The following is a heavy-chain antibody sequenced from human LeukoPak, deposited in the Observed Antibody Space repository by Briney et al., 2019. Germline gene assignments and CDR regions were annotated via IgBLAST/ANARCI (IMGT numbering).Heavy chain of an antibody. J-gene: IGHJ4*02. D-gene: IGHD3-22*01. V-gene: IGHV1-2*02. CDR3: ARAGHYDSSGYYFGRWGKSGDY. CDR1: GYTFAAFY. CDR2: VNPSSGGT. Sequence: ASVKVSCKASGYTFAAFYIHWVRQAPGQGLEWVGLVNPSSGGTHYAQSFQGRVTMTRDTSISTAYMELSRLRSDDTAVYYCARAGHYDSSGYYFGRWGKSGDYWGQGTLVTVSS.